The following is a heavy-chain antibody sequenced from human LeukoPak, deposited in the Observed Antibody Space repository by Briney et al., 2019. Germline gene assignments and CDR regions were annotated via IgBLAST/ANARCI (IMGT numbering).Heavy chain of an antibody. J-gene: IGHJ1*01. V-gene: IGHV4-39*01. CDR2: IYYSGST. D-gene: IGHD3-22*01. CDR3: ARLRGNIYYFPFQH. Sequence: PSETLSLTCSVSGASISSHYWSWIRQPPGKGLEWIGSIYYSGSTYYNPSLKSRVTISVDTSKNQFSLKLSSVTAADTAVYYCARLRGNIYYFPFQHWGQGTLVTVSS. CDR1: GASISSHY.